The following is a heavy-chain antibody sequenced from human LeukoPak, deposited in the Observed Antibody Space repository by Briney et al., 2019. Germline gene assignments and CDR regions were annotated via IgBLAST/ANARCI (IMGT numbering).Heavy chain of an antibody. J-gene: IGHJ4*02. Sequence: ASVNVSCKASGYTFTSYGISWVRQAPGQGLEWMGWISAYNGNTNYAQKLQGRVTITTDTSTSTAYMELRSLRSDDTAVYYCARDDSSGYTPDYWGQGTLVTVSS. CDR2: ISAYNGNT. CDR3: ARDDSSGYTPDY. CDR1: GYTFTSYG. D-gene: IGHD3-22*01. V-gene: IGHV1-18*01.